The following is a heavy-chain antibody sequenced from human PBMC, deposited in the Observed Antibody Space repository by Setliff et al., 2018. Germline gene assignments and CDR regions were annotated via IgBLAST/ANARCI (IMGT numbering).Heavy chain of an antibody. CDR2: IWYDGSNK. J-gene: IGHJ3*02. V-gene: IGHV3-33*06. Sequence: PGGSLRLSCAASGFTFSSCGMHWVRQAPGKGLEWVAVIWYDGSNKYYADSVKGRFTISRGNSKNTLFLQMNSLRAEDTAVYYCAKDSRYCSGGSCSEPDAFDIWGQGTMVTVSS. CDR3: AKDSRYCSGGSCSEPDAFDI. D-gene: IGHD2-15*01. CDR1: GFTFSSCG.